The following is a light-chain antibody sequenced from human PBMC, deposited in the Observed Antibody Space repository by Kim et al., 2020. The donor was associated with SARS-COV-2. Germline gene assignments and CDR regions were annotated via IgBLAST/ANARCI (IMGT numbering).Light chain of an antibody. CDR1: QSVSTN. J-gene: IGKJ2*01. Sequence: EIMMTQSPATLSVSPGERATLSCRASQSVSTNVAWYQQRPGQAPSLLIYGASTRATDIPARFSGSGSGTDFTLTISSLQSEDFAVYYCLQYNNWPRTFGQGTKLEI. CDR2: GAS. CDR3: LQYNNWPRT. V-gene: IGKV3-15*01.